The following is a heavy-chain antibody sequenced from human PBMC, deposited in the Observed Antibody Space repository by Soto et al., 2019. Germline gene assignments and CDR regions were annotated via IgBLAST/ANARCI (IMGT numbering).Heavy chain of an antibody. CDR2: IRSKAYGGTT. Sequence: GGSLRLSCTASGFTFGDYAMSWFRQAPGKGLEWVGFIRSKAYGGTTEYAASVKGRFTISRDDSKSIAYLQMNSLKTEDTAVYYCTRGYDFWSGYYPDYYYYYMYVWGKGSTVTVSS. V-gene: IGHV3-49*03. D-gene: IGHD3-3*01. J-gene: IGHJ6*03. CDR3: TRGYDFWSGYYPDYYYYYMYV. CDR1: GFTFGDYA.